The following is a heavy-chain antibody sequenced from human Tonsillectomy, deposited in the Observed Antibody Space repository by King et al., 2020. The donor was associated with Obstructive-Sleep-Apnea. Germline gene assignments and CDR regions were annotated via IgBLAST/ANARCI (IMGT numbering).Heavy chain of an antibody. D-gene: IGHD6-19*01. Sequence: VQLVQSGAEVKKPGESLRISCRGSGYTFTTYRISWVRQMPGKGLEWMGRINPSDSDTNYSPSFQGHVTISADKSISTAYLQWSSLKASDSAMYYCARGSPSSLPQWLVPFDYWGLGTLVTVSS. V-gene: IGHV5-10-1*01. CDR1: GYTFTTYR. CDR3: ARGSPSSLPQWLVPFDY. J-gene: IGHJ4*02. CDR2: INPSDSDT.